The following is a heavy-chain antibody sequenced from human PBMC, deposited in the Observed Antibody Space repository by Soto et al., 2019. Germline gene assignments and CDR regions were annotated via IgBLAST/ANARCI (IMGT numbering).Heavy chain of an antibody. D-gene: IGHD6-13*01. Sequence: GGSLRLSCAASGFTFSGSAMHWVRQASGKGLEWVGRIRSKAKSYATVYAASVKGRFTISRDDSKNTAYLQMNSLKTEDTAVYYCTRLGIAAAGTDYWGQGTLVTVSS. CDR3: TRLGIAAAGTDY. CDR1: GFTFSGSA. V-gene: IGHV3-73*01. CDR2: IRSKAKSYAT. J-gene: IGHJ4*02.